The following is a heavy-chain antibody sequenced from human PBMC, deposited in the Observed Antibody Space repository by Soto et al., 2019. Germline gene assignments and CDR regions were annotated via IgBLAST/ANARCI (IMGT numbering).Heavy chain of an antibody. CDR2: ISYDGSNK. J-gene: IGHJ4*02. Sequence: QVQLVESGGGVVQPGRSLRLSCAASGFTFSSYGMHWVRQAPGKGLEWVAVISYDGSNKYYADSVKGRFTISRDNSKNTLYLQMNGLRAEDTAVYYCAKGSTERITIFGVVRLFDYWGQGTLVTVSS. V-gene: IGHV3-30*18. CDR1: GFTFSSYG. CDR3: AKGSTERITIFGVVRLFDY. D-gene: IGHD3-3*01.